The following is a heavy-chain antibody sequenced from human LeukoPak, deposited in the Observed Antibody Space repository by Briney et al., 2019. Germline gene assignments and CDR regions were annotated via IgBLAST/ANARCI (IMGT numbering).Heavy chain of an antibody. J-gene: IGHJ4*02. V-gene: IGHV3-53*01. D-gene: IGHD3-3*01. CDR3: ARAIGSGYYSPTDFDY. CDR2: IYSGGST. CDR1: GFTVSSNY. Sequence: GGSLRLSCAASGFTVSSNYMSWVRQAQGKGLEWVSDIYSGGSTYYPDSVKGRFTISRETSNTALYLQMNSLRAEDTAVYDCARAIGSGYYSPTDFDYWGQGALVTVSS.